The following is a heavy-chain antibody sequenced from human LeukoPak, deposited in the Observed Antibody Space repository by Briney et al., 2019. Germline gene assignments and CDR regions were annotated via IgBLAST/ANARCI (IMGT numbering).Heavy chain of an antibody. J-gene: IGHJ4*02. Sequence: ASVKVSCKVSGYTLTELSMHWVRQAPGKGLEWMGGFDPEDGDTIYAQKFQGRVTMTEDTSTDTAYMELGSLRSEDTAVYYCATDVAVAGGFDYWGQGTLVTVSS. D-gene: IGHD6-19*01. CDR2: FDPEDGDT. CDR3: ATDVAVAGGFDY. V-gene: IGHV1-24*01. CDR1: GYTLTELS.